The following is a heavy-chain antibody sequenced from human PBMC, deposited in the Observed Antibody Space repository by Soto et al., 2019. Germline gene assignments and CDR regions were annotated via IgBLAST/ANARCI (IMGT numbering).Heavy chain of an antibody. CDR3: AVSLTAGHKGFNT. CDR1: GGTFSSSA. J-gene: IGHJ3*02. Sequence: QVQLEQSGAEVRKPGSSVKVSCKASGGTFSSSAINWLRQAPGQGPEWMGGIIPTFGTSNYIPKLRGRVTLTADRYTAPPYSEMSSLTSEGAAMHFCAVSLTAGHKGFNTLSQGTMVTVTP. CDR2: IIPTFGTS. V-gene: IGHV1-69*06. D-gene: IGHD2-21*02.